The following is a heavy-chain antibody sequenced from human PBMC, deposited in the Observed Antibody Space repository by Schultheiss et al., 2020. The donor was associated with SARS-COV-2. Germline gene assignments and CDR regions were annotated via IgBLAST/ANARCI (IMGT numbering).Heavy chain of an antibody. Sequence: GGSLRLSCAGSGFMFSGYAITWVRQAPGKGLEWVSSISRSGSSIYYADSVKGRFTISRDNSKSTVHLQMNSLKAGDTAVYYCAKTLYSGPREFYYYALDVWGQGTTVTVSS. CDR3: AKTLYSGPREFYYYALDV. CDR1: GFMFSGYA. D-gene: IGHD5-12*01. J-gene: IGHJ6*02. V-gene: IGHV3-23*01. CDR2: ISRSGSSI.